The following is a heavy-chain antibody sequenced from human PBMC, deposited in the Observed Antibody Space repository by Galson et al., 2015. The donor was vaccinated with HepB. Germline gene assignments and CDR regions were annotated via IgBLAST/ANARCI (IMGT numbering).Heavy chain of an antibody. CDR1: GFSFTRYA. J-gene: IGHJ4*02. CDR2: ITSSGGNS. CDR3: AKDGIMVANNPYHFHY. Sequence: SLRLSCAASGFSFTRYAMPWVRQAPGKGLEWVSSITSSGGNSYSTDSVKGRFTVSRDNSKNTLLLQLNSLRAEDTAMYFCAKDGIMVANNPYHFHYWGQGTLVTVSS. D-gene: IGHD2-15*01. V-gene: IGHV3-23*01.